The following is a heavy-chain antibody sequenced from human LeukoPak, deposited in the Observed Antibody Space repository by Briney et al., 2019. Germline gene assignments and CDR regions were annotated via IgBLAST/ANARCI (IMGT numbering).Heavy chain of an antibody. J-gene: IGHJ4*02. V-gene: IGHV3-7*03. CDR1: GFTFSNDW. CDR3: ARILWFRGRTFDY. D-gene: IGHD3-10*01. Sequence: GGSLRLSCAASGFTFSNDWMCWVRQAPGKGLEWVANINQDESKKYYADSVKGRFTISRDNSKNTLYLQMNSLRAEDTAVYYCARILWFRGRTFDYWGQGTLVTVSS. CDR2: INQDESKK.